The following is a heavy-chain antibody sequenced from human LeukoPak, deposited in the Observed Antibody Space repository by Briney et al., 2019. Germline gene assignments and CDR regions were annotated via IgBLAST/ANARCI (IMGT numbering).Heavy chain of an antibody. J-gene: IGHJ4*01. V-gene: IGHV3-30*04. D-gene: IGHD4-23*01. CDR3: AKLLRDVTIYDF. CDR1: GFTFSSYA. CDR2: ISYDGSNK. Sequence: GGSLRLSCAASGFTFSSYAMHWVRQAPGKGLEWVAVISYDGSNKYYADSVKGRFTISRDNSKNTLYLQMNSLRAEDTAVYYCAKLLRDVTIYDFWGQGALVTVSS.